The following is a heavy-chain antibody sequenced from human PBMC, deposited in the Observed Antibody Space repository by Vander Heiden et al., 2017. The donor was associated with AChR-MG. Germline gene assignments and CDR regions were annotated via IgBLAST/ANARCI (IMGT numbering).Heavy chain of an antibody. CDR1: GFPFNNAW. CDR2: MKGKGDGDTT. V-gene: IGHV3-15*01. J-gene: IGHJ4*02. Sequence: EVQLVASGGGLVKPGGSLRFSCAVPGFPFNNAWMSWVRQAAGKGLEWVGRMKGKGDGDTTDYAAPVKGRFTISRDDSKSTLYLQMNSLKTEDTAVYYCTTDLGDYIWDYWGQGTLVTVSS. CDR3: TTDLGDYIWDY. D-gene: IGHD4-17*01.